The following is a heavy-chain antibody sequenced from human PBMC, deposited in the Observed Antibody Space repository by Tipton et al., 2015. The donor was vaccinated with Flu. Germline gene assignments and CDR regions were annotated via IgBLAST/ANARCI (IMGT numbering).Heavy chain of an antibody. V-gene: IGHV4-59*01. J-gene: IGHJ4*02. Sequence: TLSLTCTVSGGSISNYYWSWIRQPPGKGLEWIGQIYYSGSTNYNPSLKSRVTISVDTSKNQISLKLSSVTAADTAVYYCISDVGVLRYAGWGQGTLVTVSS. CDR1: GGSISNYY. CDR2: IYYSGST. D-gene: IGHD3-9*01. CDR3: ISDVGVLRYAG.